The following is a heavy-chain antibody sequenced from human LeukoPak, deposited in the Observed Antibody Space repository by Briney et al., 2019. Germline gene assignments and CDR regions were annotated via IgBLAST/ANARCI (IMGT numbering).Heavy chain of an antibody. V-gene: IGHV3-30*04. CDR2: ISYDGTYK. Sequence: PGGSLRLSCAASGFTFSSYAMHWVRQAPGKGLEWVALISYDGTYKYYADSVKGRFTISRDNSKNTLYLQMNSLRAEDTAVYYCAELGITMIGGVWGKGTTVTISS. J-gene: IGHJ6*04. CDR1: GFTFSSYA. D-gene: IGHD3-10*02. CDR3: AELGITMIGGV.